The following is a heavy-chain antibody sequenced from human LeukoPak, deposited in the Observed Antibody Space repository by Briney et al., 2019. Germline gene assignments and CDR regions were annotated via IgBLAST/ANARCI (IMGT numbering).Heavy chain of an antibody. D-gene: IGHD3-3*01. J-gene: IGHJ6*02. CDR3: ARASFWSGQGLYYYGMDV. CDR1: GFTVSSNY. Sequence: GGSLRLSCAASGFTVSSNYMSWVRQAPGKGPEWVSVIYSGGSTYYADSVKGRFTISRDNSKNTLYLQMNSLRAEDTAVYYCARASFWSGQGLYYYGMDVWGQGTTVTVSS. CDR2: IYSGGST. V-gene: IGHV3-53*01.